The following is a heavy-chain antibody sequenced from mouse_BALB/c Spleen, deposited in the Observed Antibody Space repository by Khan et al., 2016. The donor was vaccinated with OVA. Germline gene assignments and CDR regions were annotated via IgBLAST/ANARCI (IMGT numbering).Heavy chain of an antibody. CDR2: ISGTGIYT. Sequence: EVELVESGGGLVKPGGSLKLSCAPSGFAFSSYDMSWVRQTPEKRLEWVATISGTGIYTYYPDSVKGRFTISRDNARNTLYLQMSSLRSEDTALYYGAGPSYYGNPWFTYWGQGTLVTVSA. CDR1: GFAFSSYD. D-gene: IGHD2-10*01. V-gene: IGHV5-9*02. CDR3: AGPSYYGNPWFTY. J-gene: IGHJ3*01.